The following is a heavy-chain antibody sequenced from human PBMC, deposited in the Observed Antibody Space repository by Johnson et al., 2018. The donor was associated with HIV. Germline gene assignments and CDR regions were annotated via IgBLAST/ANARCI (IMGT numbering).Heavy chain of an antibody. D-gene: IGHD2-21*02. V-gene: IGHV3-66*01. Sequence: VQLVESGGGLVQPGGSLRLSCAASGFTVSSNYMSWVRQAPGKELEWVSVIYNGDTTYYADSVKGRFIISRDNSKNTLCLQMNSLRAEDTAVYYCARNCGGDCWGHDAFDIWGQGTMVTVSS. CDR1: GFTVSSNY. CDR2: IYNGDTT. CDR3: ARNCGGDCWGHDAFDI. J-gene: IGHJ3*02.